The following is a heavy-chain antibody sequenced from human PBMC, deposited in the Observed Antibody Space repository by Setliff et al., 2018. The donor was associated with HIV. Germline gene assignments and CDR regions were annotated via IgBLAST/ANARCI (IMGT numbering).Heavy chain of an antibody. CDR3: ARDDYANTDFDF. CDR1: GYTFTDYG. CDR2: INTNNGNP. J-gene: IGHJ4*02. D-gene: IGHD4-17*01. Sequence: VKVSCKASGYTFTDYGINWVRQAPGQGLEWMGWINTNNGNPTYAQGFTGRFVFSSDTSVRTAYLQIVGLKAEDTAVYFCARDDYANTDFDFWGPGTLVTVS. V-gene: IGHV7-4-1*01.